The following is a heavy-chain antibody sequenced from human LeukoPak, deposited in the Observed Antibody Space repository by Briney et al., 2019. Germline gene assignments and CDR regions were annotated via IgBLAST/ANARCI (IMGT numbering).Heavy chain of an antibody. CDR1: GFTVRSAW. D-gene: IGHD2-21*02. CDR3: ARGMVVTADIDNY. CDR2: INTDGSST. Sequence: GGSLRLSCAVSGFTVRSAWMHWVRHAPGKGLVWVSRINTDGSSTSYADSVKGRFTISRDNAKNTLYLQMNSLRAEDTAVYYCARGMVVTADIDNYWGQGTLVTVSS. V-gene: IGHV3-74*01. J-gene: IGHJ4*02.